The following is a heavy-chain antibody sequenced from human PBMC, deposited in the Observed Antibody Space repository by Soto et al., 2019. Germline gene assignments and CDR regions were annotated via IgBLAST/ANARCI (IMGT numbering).Heavy chain of an antibody. J-gene: IGHJ4*02. CDR1: GGSFSGYY. CDR3: ARGRGDFQS. V-gene: IGHV4-34*01. D-gene: IGHD3-16*01. Sequence: SETLSLTCAVNGGSFSGYYWAWIRQSAVKGLEWIGEVNDSGSPNYTPSLKRRVTISLDASKNQFSLRLSLLTAADTAVYYCARGRGDFQSWGQGTLVTVSS. CDR2: VNDSGSP.